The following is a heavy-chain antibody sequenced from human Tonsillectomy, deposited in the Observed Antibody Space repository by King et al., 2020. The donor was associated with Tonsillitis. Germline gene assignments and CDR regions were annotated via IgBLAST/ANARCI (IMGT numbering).Heavy chain of an antibody. CDR2: TYYRSKWYN. J-gene: IGHJ4*02. Sequence: VQLPHSGPGLVKPSQTLSLTCVLSGDSVSTNSVGWSWIRQSPSRGLEWLGRTYYRSKWYNDYAVSVKSRITINPDISKNQISLQLNSVTPEDTAVYYCARASGLVFDYWGQGILVTVSS. CDR3: ARASGLVFDY. CDR1: GDSVSTNSVG. V-gene: IGHV6-1*01. D-gene: IGHD1-26*01.